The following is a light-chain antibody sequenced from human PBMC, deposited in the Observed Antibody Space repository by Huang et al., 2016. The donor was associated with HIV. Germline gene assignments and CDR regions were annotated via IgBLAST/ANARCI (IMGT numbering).Light chain of an antibody. Sequence: EVVLTQSPATLSLFPGERATLSCRASQSVGSYLAWYQQKPGQAPSLLIYDASTRATGIPDRLSGSGSGTDFTLTISSLEPEDFAVYYCLHRSNWLTFGGGTKVEIK. CDR1: QSVGSY. CDR2: DAS. CDR3: LHRSNWLT. J-gene: IGKJ4*01. V-gene: IGKV3-11*01.